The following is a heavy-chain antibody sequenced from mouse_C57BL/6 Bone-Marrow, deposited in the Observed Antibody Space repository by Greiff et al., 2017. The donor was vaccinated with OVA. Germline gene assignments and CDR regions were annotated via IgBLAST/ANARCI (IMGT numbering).Heavy chain of an antibody. CDR3: ARDPPSGFAY. J-gene: IGHJ3*01. CDR2: ISDGGSYT. D-gene: IGHD1-3*01. CDR1: GFTFSSYA. Sequence: EVQLVESGGGLVKPGGSLKLSCAASGFTFSSYAMSWVRQTPEKRLEWVATISDGGSYTYYPDNVKGRFTISRDNAKNNLYLQMSHLKSEDTAMYYCARDPPSGFAYWGQGTLVTVSA. V-gene: IGHV5-4*01.